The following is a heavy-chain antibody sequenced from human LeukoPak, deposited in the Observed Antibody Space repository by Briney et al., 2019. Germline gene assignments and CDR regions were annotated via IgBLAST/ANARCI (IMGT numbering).Heavy chain of an antibody. CDR2: IYYSGST. CDR3: ARCTIGYSYGPDAFDI. Sequence: SETLSLTCTVSGGSISSSSYYWGCIRQPPGKGLECIGSIYYSGSTYYNPSLKSRVTISVDTSKNQFSLKLSSVTAADTAVYYCARCTIGYSYGPDAFDIWGQGTMVTVSS. V-gene: IGHV4-39*07. D-gene: IGHD5-18*01. J-gene: IGHJ3*02. CDR1: GGSISSSSYY.